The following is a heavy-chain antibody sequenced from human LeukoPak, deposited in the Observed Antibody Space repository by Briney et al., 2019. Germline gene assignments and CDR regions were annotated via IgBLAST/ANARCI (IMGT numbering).Heavy chain of an antibody. CDR2: IYYSGST. D-gene: IGHD6-19*01. J-gene: IGHJ4*02. Sequence: PSETLSLTCTVSGGSISSSSYFWGWIRQPPGKGLEWIGSIYYSGSTYYNPSLKSRVTISVDTSKNQFSLKLSSVTAADTAVYYCARGRYSSGWYVYWGQGTLVTVSS. CDR3: ARGRYSSGWYVY. CDR1: GGSISSSSYF. V-gene: IGHV4-39*07.